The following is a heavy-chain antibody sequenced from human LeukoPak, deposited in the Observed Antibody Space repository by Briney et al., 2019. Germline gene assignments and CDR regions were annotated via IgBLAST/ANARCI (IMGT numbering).Heavy chain of an antibody. CDR3: ARDSGSYDSSGYFDY. CDR1: GYTFTGYY. J-gene: IGHJ4*02. CDR2: INPNSGGT. V-gene: IGHV1-2*02. D-gene: IGHD3-22*01. Sequence: ASVKVSCEASGYTFTGYYMHWVRQAPGQGLEWMGWINPNSGGTNYAQKFQGRVTMTRDTSISTAYMELSRLRSDDTAVYYCARDSGSYDSSGYFDYWGLGTLVTVSS.